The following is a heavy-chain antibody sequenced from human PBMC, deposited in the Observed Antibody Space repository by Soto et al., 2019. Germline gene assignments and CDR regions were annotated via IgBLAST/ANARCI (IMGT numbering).Heavy chain of an antibody. Sequence: SQTLSLTCAISGDSVSSNSAAWNWIRQSPSRGLEWLGRTYYRSKWYNDYAVSVKSQITINPDTSKNQFSLQLNSVTPEDTAVYYCARGPRYCSGGSCYSLYWFDPWRQGTLVTVSS. CDR1: GDSVSSNSAA. V-gene: IGHV6-1*01. CDR2: TYYRSKWYN. CDR3: ARGPRYCSGGSCYSLYWFDP. J-gene: IGHJ5*02. D-gene: IGHD2-15*01.